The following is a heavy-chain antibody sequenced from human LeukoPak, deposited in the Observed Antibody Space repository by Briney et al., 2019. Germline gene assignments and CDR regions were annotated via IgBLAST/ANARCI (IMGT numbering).Heavy chain of an antibody. J-gene: IGHJ6*02. Sequence: PSETLSLTCAVYGGSFSGYYWSWIRQPPGKGLEWIGEINHSGSTNYNPSLKSRVTISVDTSKNQFSLKLSSVTAADTAVYYCARAPAAATEYYYYYYGMDVWGQGTTVTVSS. CDR2: INHSGST. CDR3: ARAPAAATEYYYYYYGMDV. V-gene: IGHV4-34*01. CDR1: GGSFSGYY. D-gene: IGHD2-15*01.